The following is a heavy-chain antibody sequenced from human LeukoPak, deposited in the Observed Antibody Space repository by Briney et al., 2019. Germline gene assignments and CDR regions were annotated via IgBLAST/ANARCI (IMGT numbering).Heavy chain of an antibody. D-gene: IGHD6-13*01. CDR3: ARHGYSSSWYVDY. V-gene: IGHV4-39*01. CDR2: IYYSGST. CDR1: GGSISSSSYY. J-gene: IGHJ4*02. Sequence: PSETLSLTCTVSGGSISSSSYYWVWIRQPPGKGLEWIGSIYYSGSTYYNPSLKSRVTISVDTSKNQFSLKLSSVTAADTAVYYCARHGYSSSWYVDYRGQGTLVTVSS.